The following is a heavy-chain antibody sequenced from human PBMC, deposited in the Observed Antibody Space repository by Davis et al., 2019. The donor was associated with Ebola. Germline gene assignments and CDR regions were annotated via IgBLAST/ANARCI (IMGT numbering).Heavy chain of an antibody. J-gene: IGHJ4*02. V-gene: IGHV1-3*01. CDR1: GYTFTSYA. CDR2: TNAGNGNT. D-gene: IGHD3-3*01. CDR3: ARPHAIFGVD. Sequence: ASVKVSCKASGYTFTSYAMHWVRQAPGQRLEWMGWTNAGNGNTKYSQKFQGRVTITRDTSASTAYMELSSLRSEDTAVYYCARPHAIFGVDWGQGTLVTVSS.